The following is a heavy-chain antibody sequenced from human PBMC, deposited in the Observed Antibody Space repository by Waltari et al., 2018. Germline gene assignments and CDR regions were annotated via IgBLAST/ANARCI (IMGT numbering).Heavy chain of an antibody. D-gene: IGHD2-2*01. CDR2: INTNTGNP. V-gene: IGHV7-4-1*02. CDR1: GYTFTNYA. J-gene: IGHJ5*02. Sequence: QVQLVQSGSELKKPGASVKVSCKASGYTFTNYAINWLRQAPGQGLELMGWINTNTGNPTYVPGFTGLFVFSLDTSVSTAYLQINSLKADDTAVYYCAREVVPAATIVVNWFDPWGQGTLVTVSS. CDR3: AREVVPAATIVVNWFDP.